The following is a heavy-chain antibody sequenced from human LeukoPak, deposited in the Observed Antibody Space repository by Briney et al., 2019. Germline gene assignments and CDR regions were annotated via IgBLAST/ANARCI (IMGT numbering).Heavy chain of an antibody. J-gene: IGHJ4*02. Sequence: KPSETLSLTCTVSGGSIGSYYWHWIRQPPGKGLEWIGYIYFTGSTNYNPSLKSRVTISVDTSKNQFSLKLNSVTAADTAIYYCARSTYSSSQWDYWGQGTLVTVFS. CDR2: IYFTGST. CDR3: ARSTYSSSQWDY. V-gene: IGHV4-59*01. CDR1: GGSIGSYY. D-gene: IGHD6-13*01.